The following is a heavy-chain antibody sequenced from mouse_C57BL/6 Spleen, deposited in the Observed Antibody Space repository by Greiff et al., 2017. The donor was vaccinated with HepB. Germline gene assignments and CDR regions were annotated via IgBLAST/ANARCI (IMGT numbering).Heavy chain of an antibody. CDR1: GYSITSGYY. CDR2: ISYDGSN. V-gene: IGHV3-6*01. J-gene: IGHJ2*01. Sequence: DVKLQESGPGLVKPSQSLSLTCSVTGYSITSGYYWNWIRQFPGNKLEWMGYISYDGSNNYNPSLKNRISITRDTSKNQFFLKLNSVTTEDTATYYCARGGRFFDYWGQGTTLTVSS. D-gene: IGHD1-1*01. CDR3: ARGGRFFDY.